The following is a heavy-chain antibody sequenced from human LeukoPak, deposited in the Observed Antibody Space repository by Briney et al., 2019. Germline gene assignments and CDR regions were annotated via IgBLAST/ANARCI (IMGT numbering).Heavy chain of an antibody. CDR1: GFTFSSYS. Sequence: GGSLRLSCAASGFTFSSYSMTWVRQAPGKGLEWVSYISSSSSTIYYADSVKGRFTISRDNAMNSLYLQMNSLRAEDTAVYYCARGVDLGMVWGQGTLVTVSS. CDR3: ARGVDLGMV. V-gene: IGHV3-48*04. D-gene: IGHD7-27*01. J-gene: IGHJ4*02. CDR2: ISSSSSTI.